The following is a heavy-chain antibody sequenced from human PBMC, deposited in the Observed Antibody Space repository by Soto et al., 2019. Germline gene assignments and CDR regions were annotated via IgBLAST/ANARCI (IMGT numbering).Heavy chain of an antibody. V-gene: IGHV4-34*01. J-gene: IGHJ3*02. D-gene: IGHD2-15*01. Sequence: SETLSLTCAVSGGSSSGYYWSWIRQPPGKGLEWIGEINHSGSTNYNPSLKSRVTISVDKSKNQFSLKLSSVTAADTAVYYCARGDCSGGSCYSVDIWGQGTMVTVSS. CDR2: INHSGST. CDR1: GGSSSGYY. CDR3: ARGDCSGGSCYSVDI.